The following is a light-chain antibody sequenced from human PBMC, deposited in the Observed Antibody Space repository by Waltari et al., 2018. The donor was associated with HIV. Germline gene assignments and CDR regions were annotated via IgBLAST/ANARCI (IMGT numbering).Light chain of an antibody. J-gene: IGKJ2*01. Sequence: EIVMTQSPATLSVSPGDRATLSCRASQSVSSNLAWYQQKPGQAPRLLIYGASTRATGIPARFSGSGSGTEFTLTISSLQSEDFAVYYCLQYNDWPPYTFGQGTKLEIK. CDR1: QSVSSN. CDR2: GAS. V-gene: IGKV3-15*01. CDR3: LQYNDWPPYT.